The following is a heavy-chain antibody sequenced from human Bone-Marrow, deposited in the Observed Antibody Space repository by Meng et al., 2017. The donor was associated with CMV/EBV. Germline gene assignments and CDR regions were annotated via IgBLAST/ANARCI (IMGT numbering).Heavy chain of an antibody. CDR3: AREIRADSTYYYYYYGMDV. CDR1: GGSFSGYY. CDR2: INHSGST. V-gene: IGHV4-34*01. J-gene: IGHJ6*01. D-gene: IGHD6-13*01. Sequence: SETPSLTCAVYGGSFSGYYWSWIRQPPGKGLEWIGEINHSGSTNYNPSLKSRVTISVDTSKNQFSLKLSSVTAADTAVYYCAREIRADSTYYYYYYGMDVWGQGTTVTGYS.